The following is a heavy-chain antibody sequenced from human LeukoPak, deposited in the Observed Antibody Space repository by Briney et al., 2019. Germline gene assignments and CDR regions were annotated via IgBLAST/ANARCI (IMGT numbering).Heavy chain of an antibody. D-gene: IGHD3-3*01. CDR1: GGTFISYA. J-gene: IGHJ6*02. CDR3: ARGHLGLGFLEWLPTLGSSYYYYYGMDV. V-gene: IGHV1-69*13. CDR2: IIPIFGTA. Sequence: SVKVSCKASGGTFISYAISWVRQAPGQGLEWMGGIIPIFGTANYAQKFQGRVTITADESTSTAYMELSSLRSEDTAVYYCARGHLGLGFLEWLPTLGSSYYYYYGMDVWGQGTTVTVSS.